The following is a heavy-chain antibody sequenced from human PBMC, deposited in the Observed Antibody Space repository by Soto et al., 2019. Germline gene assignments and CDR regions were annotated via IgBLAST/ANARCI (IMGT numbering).Heavy chain of an antibody. D-gene: IGHD3-10*01. Sequence: EVQLVESGGGLVKPGGSLRLSCAASGFIFSSYSMNWVRQAPGKGLEWVSSISPRSDYIYFADSMRGRFTISRDNAQNSLYLHMKNLRAEDTAVYHCARVSGTLERYSDLDYWGQGTLVTVSS. V-gene: IGHV3-21*06. CDR3: ARVSGTLERYSDLDY. CDR1: GFIFSSYS. J-gene: IGHJ4*02. CDR2: ISPRSDYI.